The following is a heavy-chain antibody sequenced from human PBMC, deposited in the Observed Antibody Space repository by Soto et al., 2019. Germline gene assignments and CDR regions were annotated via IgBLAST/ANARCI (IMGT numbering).Heavy chain of an antibody. Sequence: PGGSLRLSCGVSGFTVTSNGVSWVRQAPGKGLEWVSAISPNGQGIWYADSVKGRFTISRDISRNTVFLQMNSLRAEDTAVYYCAKAGGAAGTVDYFDYWGQGTLVTVSS. CDR1: GFTVTSNG. J-gene: IGHJ4*02. V-gene: IGHV3-23*01. CDR3: AKAGGAAGTVDYFDY. CDR2: ISPNGQGI. D-gene: IGHD6-13*01.